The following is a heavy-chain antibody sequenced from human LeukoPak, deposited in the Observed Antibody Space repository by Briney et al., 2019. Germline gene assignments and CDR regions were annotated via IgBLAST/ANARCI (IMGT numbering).Heavy chain of an antibody. J-gene: IGHJ4*02. V-gene: IGHV3-23*01. CDR2: ISGSGGST. Sequence: GGSLRLSCAASGFTFSSYAMSWVRQAPGKGLGWVSAISGSGGSTYYADSVKGRFTISRDNSKNTLYLQMNSLRAEDTAVYYCAKDVGDDSSGYYYVRVFDYWGQGTLVTVSS. CDR3: AKDVGDDSSGYYYVRVFDY. D-gene: IGHD3-22*01. CDR1: GFTFSSYA.